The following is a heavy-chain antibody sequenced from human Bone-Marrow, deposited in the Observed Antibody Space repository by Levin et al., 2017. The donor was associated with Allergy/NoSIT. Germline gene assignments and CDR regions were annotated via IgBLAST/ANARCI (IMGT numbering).Heavy chain of an antibody. CDR2: IKQDGSEK. CDR1: GFTFSSYW. J-gene: IGHJ4*02. V-gene: IGHV3-7*01. D-gene: IGHD6-19*01. Sequence: PGGSLRLSCAASGFTFSSYWMSWVRQAPGKGLEWVANIKQDGSEKYYVDSVKGRFTISRDNAKNSLYLQMNSLRAEDTAVYYCARINSSGWYFSFGYFDYWGQGTLVTVSS. CDR3: ARINSSGWYFSFGYFDY.